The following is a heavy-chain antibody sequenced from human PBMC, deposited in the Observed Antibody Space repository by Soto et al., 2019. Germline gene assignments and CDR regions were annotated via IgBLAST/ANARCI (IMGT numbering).Heavy chain of an antibody. CDR1: GGPFSDYA. J-gene: IGHJ6*02. Sequence: QGQLVQSGAEVKKPGSSVKVSCKASGGPFSDYAISWVRQAPGQGLEWMGGIIPLFGTSGTSNYAQKFQGKVTITADASTSTAYMELRSLRSEDTAVYYCATSLGPGVEGEGDYSYYYAMDVWGQGTTVTV. CDR3: ATSLGPGVEGEGDYSYYYAMDV. V-gene: IGHV1-69*01. CDR2: IIPLFGTSGTS. D-gene: IGHD7-27*01.